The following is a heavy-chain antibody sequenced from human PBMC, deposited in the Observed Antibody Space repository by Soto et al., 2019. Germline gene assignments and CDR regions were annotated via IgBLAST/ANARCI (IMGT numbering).Heavy chain of an antibody. CDR3: AKEGRIAAAGLNWFDP. V-gene: IGHV3-30*18. CDR2: ISHDGSNK. CDR1: GFTFRSYG. Sequence: PVGSLRLSCVGSGFTFRSYGMHWVRQAPGKGLEWVALISHDGSNKYYADSVKGRFTISRDNSKNTLYLQMNSLRAEDTAVYYCAKEGRIAAAGLNWFDPWGQGTLVTVSS. J-gene: IGHJ5*02. D-gene: IGHD6-13*01.